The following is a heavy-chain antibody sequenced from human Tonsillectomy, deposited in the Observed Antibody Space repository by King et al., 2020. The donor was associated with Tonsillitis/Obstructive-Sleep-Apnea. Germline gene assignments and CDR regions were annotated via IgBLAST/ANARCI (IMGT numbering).Heavy chain of an antibody. CDR3: ARPNEAFSGYNFLDY. D-gene: IGHD5-12*01. Sequence: QLVQSGTEVKKPGASLKISCKGSGYSFTNYWIGWVRQMPGKGLEWMGIVYPGDSDTRYSPSFQGQVTISSDKSISTAFLQWSSLKASDTAIYYCARPNEAFSGYNFLDYWGQGTLVTAAS. J-gene: IGHJ4*02. CDR2: VYPGDSDT. V-gene: IGHV5-51*01. CDR1: GYSFTNYW.